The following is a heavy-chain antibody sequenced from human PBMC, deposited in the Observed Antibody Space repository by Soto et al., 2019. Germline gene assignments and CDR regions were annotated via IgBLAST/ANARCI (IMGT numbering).Heavy chain of an antibody. V-gene: IGHV1-69*02. J-gene: IGHJ4*02. Sequence: QVQLVQSGAEVKKPGSSVKVSCKASGGTFRNYPINWVRQAPGQGLEWMGSIFPLTDIPDYAQNFQARLTISADKSTNTAHMELSSLTSDDTAMYFGARGPLVVLNYFESWGQGTLVTVSS. CDR3: ARGPLVVLNYFES. CDR2: IFPLTDIP. CDR1: GGTFRNYP.